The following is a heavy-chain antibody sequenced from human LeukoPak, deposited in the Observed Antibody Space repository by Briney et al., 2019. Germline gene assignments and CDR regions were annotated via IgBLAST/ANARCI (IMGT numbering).Heavy chain of an antibody. J-gene: IGHJ4*02. D-gene: IGHD3-16*01. CDR3: AKGGGADFDY. V-gene: IGHV3-23*01. CDR1: GFTFTSYA. Sequence: GGSLRLSCAASGFTFTSYAMSWVRQAPGKGPEWVSSINTRGDTTYYADSVKGRFTISRDNSDNTVHLQMNSLRAEDTAVYYCAKGGGADFDYWGQGTLATVSS. CDR2: INTRGDTT.